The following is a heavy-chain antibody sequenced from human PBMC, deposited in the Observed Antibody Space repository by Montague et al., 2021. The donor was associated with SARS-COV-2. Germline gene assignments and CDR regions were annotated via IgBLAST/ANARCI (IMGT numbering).Heavy chain of an antibody. J-gene: IGHJ3*02. Sequence: TLSLTCTVSGGSISSGGYYWSWIRLHPGKGLEWIGYIYYSGSTYYNPSLKSRVTISVDTSKNQFSLKLSSVTAADTAVYYCARVRITMIVVVDAFDIWGQGTMVTVSS. CDR2: IYYSGST. CDR1: GGSISSGGYY. V-gene: IGHV4-31*03. D-gene: IGHD3-22*01. CDR3: ARVRITMIVVVDAFDI.